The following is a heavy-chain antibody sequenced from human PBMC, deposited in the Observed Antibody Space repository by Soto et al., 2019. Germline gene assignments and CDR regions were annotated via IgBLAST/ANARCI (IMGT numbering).Heavy chain of an antibody. CDR3: ARGDYYDSSGPFSDAFDI. J-gene: IGHJ3*02. Sequence: EVQLVESGGGLVQPGGSVRLSCAASGFTFGSYWMSWVRQAPGKGLEWVANIRPDGSEKYYVDSVKGRFTMSRDNAKTSLYLQMNSLGVEDTAVYYCARGDYYDSSGPFSDAFDIWGQGTMVTVSS. D-gene: IGHD3-22*01. V-gene: IGHV3-7*04. CDR1: GFTFGSYW. CDR2: IRPDGSEK.